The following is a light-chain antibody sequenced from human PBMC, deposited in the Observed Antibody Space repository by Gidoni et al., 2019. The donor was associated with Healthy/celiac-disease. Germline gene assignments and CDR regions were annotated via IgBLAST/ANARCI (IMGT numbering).Light chain of an antibody. CDR3: SSYTSSSTLDWV. CDR2: DVS. Sequence: QPALTQPASVSGSPGPSITISCTGTSSDVGGYNYVSWYQQHPGKAPKLMIYDVSNRPSGVSNRFSGSKSGNTASLTISGLQAEDEADYYCSSYTSSSTLDWVFGGGTKLTVL. V-gene: IGLV2-14*01. CDR1: SSDVGGYNY. J-gene: IGLJ3*02.